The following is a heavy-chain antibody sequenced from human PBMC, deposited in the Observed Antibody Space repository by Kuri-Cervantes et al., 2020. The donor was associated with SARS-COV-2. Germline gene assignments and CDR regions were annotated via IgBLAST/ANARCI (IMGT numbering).Heavy chain of an antibody. J-gene: IGHJ3*02. Sequence: GSLRLSCPFYGESFSGYYWNWIRQSPGKGLEWIGEVNHRGSTNYNPSLKSRVTISVDTSSKQFSLHLGSVTAADTAVYYCARPRSVVWNDAHPDDAFDIWGQGTMVTVSS. CDR2: VNHRGST. D-gene: IGHD1-1*01. V-gene: IGHV4-34*01. CDR3: ARPRSVVWNDAHPDDAFDI. CDR1: GESFSGYY.